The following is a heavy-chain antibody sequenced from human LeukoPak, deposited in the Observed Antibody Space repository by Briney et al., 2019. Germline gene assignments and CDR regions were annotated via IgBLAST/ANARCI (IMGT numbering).Heavy chain of an antibody. J-gene: IGHJ4*02. Sequence: PGGSLRLSCAASGFTFSSYSINWVRQAPGKGLELVSSIISSSSYIYYADSVNGRFTISRDNPKNSLYLQMNSLRAEDTAVYYCARGRTYYYDSSGVPFDYWGQGTLVTVSS. D-gene: IGHD3-22*01. CDR1: GFTFSSYS. V-gene: IGHV3-21*01. CDR2: IISSSSYI. CDR3: ARGRTYYYDSSGVPFDY.